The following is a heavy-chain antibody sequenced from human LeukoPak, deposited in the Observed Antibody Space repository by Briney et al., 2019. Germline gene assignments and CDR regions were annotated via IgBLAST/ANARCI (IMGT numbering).Heavy chain of an antibody. Sequence: GGSLRLSCALSGFTFSTYALSWVRQAPGKGMEWVSGFSGSGGSTYYADSVKGRFTISRDYSRNTLYLQMNSLRAEDTAVYYCAKSRAIVVVVAATPLDYWGQGTLVTVSS. CDR1: GFTFSTYA. D-gene: IGHD2-15*01. CDR3: AKSRAIVVVVAATPLDY. J-gene: IGHJ4*02. CDR2: FSGSGGST. V-gene: IGHV3-23*01.